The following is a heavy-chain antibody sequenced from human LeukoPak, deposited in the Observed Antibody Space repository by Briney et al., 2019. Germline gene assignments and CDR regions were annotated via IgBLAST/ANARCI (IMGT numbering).Heavy chain of an antibody. Sequence: SETLSLTCTVSGGSISSYYWSWIRQPAGKGLEWIGRIYTSGSTNYNPSLKSRVTMSVDTSKNQFSLKLGSVTAADTAVYYCARALPGYSYGSYYFDYLGQGTLVTVSS. CDR3: ARALPGYSYGSYYFDY. CDR2: IYTSGST. J-gene: IGHJ4*02. V-gene: IGHV4-4*07. D-gene: IGHD5-18*01. CDR1: GGSISSYY.